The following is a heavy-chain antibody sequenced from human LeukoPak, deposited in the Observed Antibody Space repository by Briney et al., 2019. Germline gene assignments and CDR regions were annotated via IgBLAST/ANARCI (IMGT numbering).Heavy chain of an antibody. D-gene: IGHD5-24*01. Sequence: SETLSLTCTVSGGSISSGGYYWSWIRQHPGKGLEWIGYIYYSGSTYYNPSLKSRVTISVDTSKNQFSLKLSSVTAADTAVYYCAREPPEMATPDYWGQGTLVTVSS. V-gene: IGHV4-31*03. J-gene: IGHJ4*02. CDR2: IYYSGST. CDR3: AREPPEMATPDY. CDR1: GGSISSGGYY.